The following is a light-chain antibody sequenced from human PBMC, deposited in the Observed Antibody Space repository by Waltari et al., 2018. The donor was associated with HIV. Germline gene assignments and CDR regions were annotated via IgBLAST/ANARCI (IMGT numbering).Light chain of an antibody. CDR2: AAS. Sequence: DIQMTQSPSSLSASVGDRVTITCRASQTISTYLNWYQQKPGEAPKLFIYAASSLQSGVPSRFSGSGSGTDFTLTISSLQTEDFASYFCQQSYSSPYTFGLGTKLEI. CDR3: QQSYSSPYT. J-gene: IGKJ2*01. V-gene: IGKV1-39*01. CDR1: QTISTY.